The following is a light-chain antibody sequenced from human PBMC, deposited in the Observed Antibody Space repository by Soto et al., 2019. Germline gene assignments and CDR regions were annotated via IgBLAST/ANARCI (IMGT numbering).Light chain of an antibody. CDR1: SGHNTYA. CDR2: VNSDGSH. Sequence: QPVLTQSPSASASLGASVKLTCTLISGHNTYAIAWHQQQPEKGPRYLMKVNSDGSHIKGDGTPDRFSGSSSGAERYLTISSLQSEDEADYYCQTWGTDVVFGGGTKLTV. J-gene: IGLJ2*01. V-gene: IGLV4-69*01. CDR3: QTWGTDVV.